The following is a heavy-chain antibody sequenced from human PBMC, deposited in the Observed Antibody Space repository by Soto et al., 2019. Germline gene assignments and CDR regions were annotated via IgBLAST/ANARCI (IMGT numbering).Heavy chain of an antibody. CDR2: IYYSGST. Sequence: PSETLSLTCTVSGGSISSYYWSWIRQPPGKGLEWIGYIYYSGSTNYNPSLKSRVTISVDTSKNQFSLKLSSVTAADTAVYYCVRDFYGDYDYGMDVWGQGTTVTVSS. V-gene: IGHV4-59*01. J-gene: IGHJ6*02. D-gene: IGHD4-17*01. CDR3: VRDFYGDYDYGMDV. CDR1: GGSISSYY.